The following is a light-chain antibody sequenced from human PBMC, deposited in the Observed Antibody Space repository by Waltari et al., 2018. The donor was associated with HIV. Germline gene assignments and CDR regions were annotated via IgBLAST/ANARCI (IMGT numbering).Light chain of an antibody. J-gene: IGKJ4*01. CDR3: QQYDNLPF. Sequence: DIQMTQSPSSLSASVGDRVTITCQASQDISNYLNWYQQKPGKAPKLLIYDASNLETGVPSRFSGSRSGTDFTFTISSLQPEDIATYYCQQYDNLPFFGGGTKVEIK. CDR2: DAS. V-gene: IGKV1-33*01. CDR1: QDISNY.